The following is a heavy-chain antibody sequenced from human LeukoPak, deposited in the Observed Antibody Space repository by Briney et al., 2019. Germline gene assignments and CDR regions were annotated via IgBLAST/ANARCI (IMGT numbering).Heavy chain of an antibody. CDR3: ARDRGSSYGIDF. CDR2: IQQDGSEK. CDR1: GFTFSDYW. J-gene: IGHJ4*02. D-gene: IGHD5-18*01. V-gene: IGHV3-7*04. Sequence: GGSLRLSCAASGFTFSDYWMSWVRQAPGKGLEWVANIQQDGSEKYYVDSVKGRFTISRDNAKKSLFLQVSSLRGEDTAVYYCARDRGSSYGIDFWGQGTLVTVSS.